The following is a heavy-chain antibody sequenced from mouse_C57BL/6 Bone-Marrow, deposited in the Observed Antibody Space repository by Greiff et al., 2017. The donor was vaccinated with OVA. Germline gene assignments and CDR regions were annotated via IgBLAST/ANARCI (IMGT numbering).Heavy chain of an antibody. V-gene: IGHV1-64*01. CDR3: ARRGYYGSSYEYFDV. D-gene: IGHD1-1*01. Sequence: VQLQQPGAELVKPGASVKLSCKVSGYTFTSDWMHWVKQRPGQGLEWIGMIHPNSGSTNYNEKFKSKATLTVDKSSTTAYMQLSNLTSEDTAVYYCARRGYYGSSYEYFDVWGTGTTVTVSS. CDR2: IHPNSGST. J-gene: IGHJ1*03. CDR1: GYTFTSDW.